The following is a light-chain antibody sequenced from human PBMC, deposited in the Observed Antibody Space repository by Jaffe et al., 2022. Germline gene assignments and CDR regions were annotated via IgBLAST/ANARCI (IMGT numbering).Light chain of an antibody. CDR1: SSNIGAGYY. CDR2: TNS. CDR3: QSYDSSLSGSV. Sequence: QSVLTQPPSMSGAPGQGVTISCTGSSSNIGAGYYVHWYQLLPGTAPKLLIYTNSNRPSGVPDRFSGSRSGTSASLAITGLQAEDEADYYCQSYDSSLSGSVFGGGTKVTVL. V-gene: IGLV1-40*01. J-gene: IGLJ3*02.